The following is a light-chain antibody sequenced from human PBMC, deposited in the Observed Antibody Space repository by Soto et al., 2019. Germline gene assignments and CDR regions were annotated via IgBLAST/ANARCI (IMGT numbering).Light chain of an antibody. J-gene: IGKJ5*01. CDR2: GAS. CDR3: QQYFNWPPIT. V-gene: IGKV3-15*01. CDR1: QSVRSS. Sequence: EILLTQSPGTLSLSPGERATLSCRASQSVRSSLAWYQQKPGQAPRLLIYGASTRATGIPARFSGSGSGTEFTLTISSLQSEDFAVYYCQQYFNWPPITFGQGTRLEI.